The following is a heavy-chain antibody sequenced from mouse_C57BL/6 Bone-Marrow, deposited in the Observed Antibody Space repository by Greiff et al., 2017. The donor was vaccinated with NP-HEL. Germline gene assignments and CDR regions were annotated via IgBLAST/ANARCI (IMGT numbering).Heavy chain of an antibody. CDR3: ERYNYGSSYWDY. CDR2: IDPNSGGT. Sequence: QVQLQQPGAELVKPGASVKLSCKASGYTFTSYLMPWVKQRPGRGLEWIGRIDPNSGGTKYNEKFKSKATLTVDKPSSTAYMQINSLTSEDSAVYYGERYNYGSSYWDYWGQGTTLTVSS. V-gene: IGHV1-72*01. CDR1: GYTFTSYL. D-gene: IGHD1-1*01. J-gene: IGHJ2*01.